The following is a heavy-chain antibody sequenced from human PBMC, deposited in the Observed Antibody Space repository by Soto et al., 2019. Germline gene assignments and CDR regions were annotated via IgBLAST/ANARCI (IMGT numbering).Heavy chain of an antibody. CDR2: IYYSVST. Sequence: SETLSLTCTVSGASISSYYWSWIRQPPGKGLEWNGYIYYSVSTNNNPSLKTRVTISVDTSTNQFSLKLSSVTAADTAVYYCARVRQFEDRGRYYYYCYMDVWGKGTTVTVSS. V-gene: IGHV4-59*01. CDR3: ARVRQFEDRGRYYYYCYMDV. CDR1: GASISSYY. J-gene: IGHJ6*03. D-gene: IGHD3-10*01.